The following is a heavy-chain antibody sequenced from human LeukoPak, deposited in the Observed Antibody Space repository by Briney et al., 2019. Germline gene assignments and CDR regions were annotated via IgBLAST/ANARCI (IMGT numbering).Heavy chain of an antibody. CDR1: GGSVSSGSCY. Sequence: SETLSLTCTVSGGSVSSGSCYWSWIRQPPGKGLEWIGYIYYSGSTNYNPSLKSRVTISVDTSKNQFSLKLSSVTAADTAVYYCARTMTTHYGMDVWGQGTTVTVSS. J-gene: IGHJ6*02. CDR2: IYYSGST. V-gene: IGHV4-61*01. CDR3: ARTMTTHYGMDV. D-gene: IGHD4-17*01.